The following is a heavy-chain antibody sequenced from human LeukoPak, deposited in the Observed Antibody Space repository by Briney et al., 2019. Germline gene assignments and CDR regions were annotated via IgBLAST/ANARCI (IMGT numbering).Heavy chain of an antibody. CDR3: ARDDAYDSSGYYYALVDY. D-gene: IGHD3-22*01. Sequence: VASVKVSCKASGYTFTSYGISWVRQAPGQGLEWMGWISAYNGNTNYAQKLQGRVTMTTDTSTSTAYMELRSLRSDDTAVYYCARDDAYDSSGYYYALVDYWGQGTLVTVSS. J-gene: IGHJ4*02. CDR2: ISAYNGNT. V-gene: IGHV1-18*01. CDR1: GYTFTSYG.